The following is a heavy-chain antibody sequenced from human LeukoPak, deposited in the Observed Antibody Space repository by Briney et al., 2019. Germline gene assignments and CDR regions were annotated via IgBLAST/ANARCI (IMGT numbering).Heavy chain of an antibody. CDR3: ARGVGYYGSGTISPY. CDR1: GGSFSGYY. Sequence: PSETLSLTCAVYGGSFSGYYWSWIRQPPGKGLEWIGEINHSGSTNYNPSLKSRVTISVDTSKNQFSLKLSSVTAADTAVYYCARGVGYYGSGTISPYWGQGTLVTVSS. CDR2: INHSGST. J-gene: IGHJ4*02. D-gene: IGHD3-10*01. V-gene: IGHV4-34*01.